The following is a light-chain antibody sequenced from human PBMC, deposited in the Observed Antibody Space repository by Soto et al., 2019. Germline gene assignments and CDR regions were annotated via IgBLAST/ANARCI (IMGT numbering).Light chain of an antibody. CDR3: SSYAGSNWLAI. J-gene: IGLJ2*01. CDR1: SSDIGDYDY. V-gene: IGLV2-8*01. Sequence: QSALTQPPSASGSPGQSVTISCTGTSSDIGDYDYVSWYRQLPGRAPKLIIYEVNKRPSGVPDRFSGSKSGNTASLTVSGLQADDEAVYHCSSYAGSNWLAIFGGGTKLTVL. CDR2: EVN.